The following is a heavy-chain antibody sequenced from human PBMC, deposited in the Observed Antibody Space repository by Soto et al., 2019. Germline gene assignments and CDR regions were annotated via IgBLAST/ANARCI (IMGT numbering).Heavy chain of an antibody. CDR1: GFTFSSYA. J-gene: IGHJ4*02. CDR2: ISYDGSNK. Sequence: GGSLRLSCAASGFTFSSYAMHWVRQAPGKGLEWVAVISYDGSNKYYADSVKGRFTISRDNSKNTLYLQMNSLRAEDTAVYYCARDSYYYDGSGYYLASDYWGQGTLVTVSS. CDR3: ARDSYYYDGSGYYLASDY. D-gene: IGHD3-22*01. V-gene: IGHV3-30-3*01.